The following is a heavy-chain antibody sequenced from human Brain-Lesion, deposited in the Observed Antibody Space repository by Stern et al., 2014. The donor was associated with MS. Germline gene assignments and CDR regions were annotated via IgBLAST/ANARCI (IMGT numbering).Heavy chain of an antibody. Sequence: QVQLQESGPGLVKPSETLSLTCTVSGGSISSSSYYWGWIRQPPGKGLEWIGSIYYRGSTYYNPSLKSRVTISMDTSKNQLSLRLISVTAADTAVYFCAKLWLGELPESPFDYWGQGTLVTVSS. CDR1: GGSISSSSYY. V-gene: IGHV4-39*01. J-gene: IGHJ4*02. CDR3: AKLWLGELPESPFDY. CDR2: IYYRGST. D-gene: IGHD3-10*01.